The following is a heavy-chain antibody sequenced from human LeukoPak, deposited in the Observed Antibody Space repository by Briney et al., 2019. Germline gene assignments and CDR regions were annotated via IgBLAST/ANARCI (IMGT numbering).Heavy chain of an antibody. CDR3: APLTQMRAYFQH. J-gene: IGHJ1*01. CDR1: GYTFTGYY. Sequence: ASVKVSCKASGYTFTGYYMHWVRQAPGQGLEWMGWINPNSGGTNYAQKFQGRVTMTRDTSISTAYMELSRLRSDDTAVYYCAPLTQMRAYFQHWGQGTLVTVSS. V-gene: IGHV1-2*02. CDR2: INPNSGGT. D-gene: IGHD5-24*01.